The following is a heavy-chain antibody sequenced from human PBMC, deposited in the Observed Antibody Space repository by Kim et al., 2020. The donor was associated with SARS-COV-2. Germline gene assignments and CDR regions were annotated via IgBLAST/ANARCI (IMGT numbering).Heavy chain of an antibody. D-gene: IGHD5-18*01. CDR1: GFTFSSYE. CDR3: ARSRMRIQLWLPRDRGMDV. CDR2: ISSSGSTI. V-gene: IGHV3-48*03. J-gene: IGHJ6*02. Sequence: GGSLRLSCAASGFTFSSYEMNWVRQAPGKGLEWVSYISSSGSTIYYADSVKGRFTISRDNAKNSLYRQMNSLRAEETAVYYCARSRMRIQLWLPRDRGMDVWGQGTTVTVSS.